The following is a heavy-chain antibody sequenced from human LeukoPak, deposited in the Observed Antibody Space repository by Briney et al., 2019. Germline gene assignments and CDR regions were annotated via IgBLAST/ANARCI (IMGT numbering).Heavy chain of an antibody. CDR3: ARVRYSSGWPFFDY. D-gene: IGHD6-19*01. V-gene: IGHV3-21*04. J-gene: IGHJ4*02. Sequence: GGSLRLSCAASGFTFSSYAMNWVRQAPGKGLEWVSYITSNSNYIYYADSVKGRFTISRDNAKNSLYLQMNSLRAEDTAVYYCARVRYSSGWPFFDYWGQGTLVTVSS. CDR2: ITSNSNYI. CDR1: GFTFSSYA.